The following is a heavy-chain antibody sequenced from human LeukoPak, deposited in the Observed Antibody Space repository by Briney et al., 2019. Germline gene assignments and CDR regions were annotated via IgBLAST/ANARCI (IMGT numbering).Heavy chain of an antibody. V-gene: IGHV3-48*01. Sequence: GGSLRLSCAASGFTFSSYSMNWVRQAPGKGLEWVSYISSSSSTIYYADSVKGRFTISRDNSKNTLYLQMNSLRAEDTAVYYCAKPLWFGELSLDPWGQGTLVTVSS. CDR3: AKPLWFGELSLDP. D-gene: IGHD3-10*01. CDR2: ISSSSSTI. J-gene: IGHJ5*02. CDR1: GFTFSSYS.